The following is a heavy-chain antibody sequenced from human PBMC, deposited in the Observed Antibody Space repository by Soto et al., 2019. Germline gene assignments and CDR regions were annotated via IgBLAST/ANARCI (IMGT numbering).Heavy chain of an antibody. J-gene: IGHJ5*02. CDR2: IYYSGST. CDR3: ARVGSYNWFDP. Sequence: QLQLQESGPGLVKPSETLSLTCTVSGGSIISSSYYWGWIRQPPGKGLEWIGSIYYSGSTYYNPSLKSRVTLSVDTSKNQFSLRLSSVTAADTAVYYCARVGSYNWFDPWGQGTLVTVSS. CDR1: GGSIISSSYY. D-gene: IGHD1-26*01. V-gene: IGHV4-39*01.